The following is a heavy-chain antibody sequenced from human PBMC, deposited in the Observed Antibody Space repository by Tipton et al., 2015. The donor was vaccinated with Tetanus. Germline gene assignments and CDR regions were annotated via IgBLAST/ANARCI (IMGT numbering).Heavy chain of an antibody. CDR3: AKDKELYYYYYGMDV. Sequence: SLRLSCEASGFTFNEYSMHWVRQRPGKALEWVSVTTWDDNTFYAASIQGRFTISRDNNKDSLYLQMNDLTAEDTALYFCAKDKELYYYYYGMDVWGQGTAVTVSS. J-gene: IGHJ6*02. V-gene: IGHV3-43*01. CDR1: GFTFNEYS. D-gene: IGHD1-26*01. CDR2: TTWDDNT.